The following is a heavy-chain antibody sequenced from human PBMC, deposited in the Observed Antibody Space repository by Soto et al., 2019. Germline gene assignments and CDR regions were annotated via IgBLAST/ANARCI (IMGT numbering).Heavy chain of an antibody. D-gene: IGHD1-26*01. Sequence: QVQLVQSGAEVKKPGSSVRVSCKASGDTFTGHSISWVRQAPAQGLEWLGVITPMFGTTNYSPKFQGRVTITADASASTAFLDLTSLKSDDTAVYYCARLRLEPEGATLPLMFGLDVWGQGTTVSVSS. CDR1: GDTFTGHS. J-gene: IGHJ6*02. V-gene: IGHV1-69*01. CDR2: ITPMFGTT. CDR3: ARLRLEPEGATLPLMFGLDV.